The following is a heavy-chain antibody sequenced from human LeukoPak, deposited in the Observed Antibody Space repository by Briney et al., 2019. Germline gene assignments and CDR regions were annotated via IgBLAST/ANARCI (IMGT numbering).Heavy chain of an antibody. V-gene: IGHV4-61*02. J-gene: IGHJ6*02. Sequence: SETLSLTCTVSGGSISSGSYYWSWIRQPAGKGLEWIGRVYTSGNTIYNPSLMSRVTISVDTSKNHFSLKLSSVTAADTAVYYCARPGIAAAGPQGYGMDVWGQGTTVTVSS. CDR2: VYTSGNT. D-gene: IGHD6-13*01. CDR3: ARPGIAAAGPQGYGMDV. CDR1: GGSISSGSYY.